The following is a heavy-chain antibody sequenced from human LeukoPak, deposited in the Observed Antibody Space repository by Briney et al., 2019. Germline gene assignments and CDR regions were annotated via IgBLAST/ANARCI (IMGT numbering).Heavy chain of an antibody. Sequence: GGSLRLSCAASGFTFGNYYISWIRQAPGKGLEWVAVIWYDGSNKYYADSVKGRFTISRDNSKNTLYLQMNSLRAEDTAVYYCARERSSGHAFDIWGQGAMVTVSS. J-gene: IGHJ3*02. V-gene: IGHV3-33*08. CDR2: IWYDGSNK. CDR1: GFTFGNYY. D-gene: IGHD6-19*01. CDR3: ARERSSGHAFDI.